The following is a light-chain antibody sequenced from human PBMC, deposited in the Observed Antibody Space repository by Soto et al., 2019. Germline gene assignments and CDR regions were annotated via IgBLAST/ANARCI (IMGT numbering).Light chain of an antibody. CDR3: SSNTSSSTLV. Sequence: QSDLTQPASVSGSPGQSITISCTGTSSDVGGYNYVSWYQQHPGKAPKLMIYDVSNRPSGVSNRFSGSKSGNTASLTISGLQAEDEADYYCSSNTSSSTLVFGGGTKLTVL. CDR2: DVS. CDR1: SSDVGGYNY. J-gene: IGLJ2*01. V-gene: IGLV2-14*01.